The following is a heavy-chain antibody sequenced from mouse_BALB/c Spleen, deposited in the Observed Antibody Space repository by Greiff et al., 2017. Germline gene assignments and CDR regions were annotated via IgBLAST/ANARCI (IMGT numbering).Heavy chain of an antibody. Sequence: VQRVESGPGLVAPSQSLSITCTVSGFSLSRYSVHWVRQPPGKGLEWLGMIWGGGSTDYNSALKSRLSISKDNSKSQVFLKMNSLQTDDTAMYYCARNSLYGSSPWYFDVWGAGTTVTVSS. V-gene: IGHV2-6-4*01. D-gene: IGHD1-1*01. J-gene: IGHJ1*01. CDR1: GFSLSRYS. CDR2: IWGGGST. CDR3: ARNSLYGSSPWYFDV.